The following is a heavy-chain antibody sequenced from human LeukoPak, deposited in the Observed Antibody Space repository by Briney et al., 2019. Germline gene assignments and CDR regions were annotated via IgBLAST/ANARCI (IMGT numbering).Heavy chain of an antibody. CDR3: ARVGDSSSSSFASYYFDY. D-gene: IGHD6-6*01. CDR2: IYHSGST. Sequence: PSQTPSLTCTVSGGSISSGGYYWSWIRQPPGKGLEWIGYIYHSGSTYYNPSLKSRVTISVDRSKNQFSLKLSSVTAADTAVYYCARVGDSSSSSFASYYFDYWGQGTLVTVSS. J-gene: IGHJ4*02. CDR1: GGSISSGGYY. V-gene: IGHV4-30-2*01.